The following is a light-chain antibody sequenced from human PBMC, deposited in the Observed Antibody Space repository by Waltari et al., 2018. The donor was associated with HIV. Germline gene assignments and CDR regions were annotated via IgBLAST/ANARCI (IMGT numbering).Light chain of an antibody. CDR1: ALRGQS. Sequence: SYELTQPPPVSVLPGPTTRITFSGYALRGQSVSWYQQKPGQAAVLVMYKDTERPSGIPERFFGSTSGTSVTLIISGVQAEDEADYYCQSADTSLSYYVFGTGTKVSVL. V-gene: IGLV3-25*03. J-gene: IGLJ1*01. CDR2: KDT. CDR3: QSADTSLSYYV.